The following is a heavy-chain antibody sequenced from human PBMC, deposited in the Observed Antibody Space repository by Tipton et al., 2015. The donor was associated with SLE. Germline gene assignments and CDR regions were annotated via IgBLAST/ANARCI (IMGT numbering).Heavy chain of an antibody. J-gene: IGHJ4*02. CDR3: DCIAVAGTY. V-gene: IGHV4-59*01. D-gene: IGHD6-19*01. Sequence: TLSLTCTVSGGSISRYYWSWIRQPPGKGLEWIGYIYYSGSTNYNPSLKSRVTISVDTSKNQFSLKLSSVTAADTAAYYCDCIAVAGTYWGQGTLVTVSS. CDR2: IYYSGST. CDR1: GGSISRYY.